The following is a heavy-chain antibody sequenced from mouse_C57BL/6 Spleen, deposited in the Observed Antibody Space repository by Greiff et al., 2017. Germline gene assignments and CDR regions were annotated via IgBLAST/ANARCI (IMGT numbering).Heavy chain of an antibody. J-gene: IGHJ4*01. CDR1: GFNINDYY. CDR3: TRGIELHAIDY. V-gene: IGHV14-1*01. CDR2: IYPGDGDT. Sequence: VQLQQSGAELVRPGASVKLSCTASGFNINDYYMHWVKQRPEQGLEWIGRIYPGDGDTDYAAKFQGKATMTADTSSNTASLQLSSLTSEDSAVYFCTRGIELHAIDYWGQGTSVTVSS. D-gene: IGHD2-12*01.